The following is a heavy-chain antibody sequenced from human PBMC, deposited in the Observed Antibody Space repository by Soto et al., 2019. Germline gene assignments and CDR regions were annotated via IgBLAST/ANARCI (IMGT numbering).Heavy chain of an antibody. CDR3: AREKKIRYYFGY. Sequence: PSETLSLTCAVYGGSFSGYYWSWIRQPPGKGLEWIGEINHSGSTNYNPSLKSRVTISVDTSKNQFSLKLSSVTAADTAVYYCAREKKIRYYFGYWGQG. CDR2: INHSGST. J-gene: IGHJ4*02. V-gene: IGHV4-34*01. CDR1: GGSFSGYY.